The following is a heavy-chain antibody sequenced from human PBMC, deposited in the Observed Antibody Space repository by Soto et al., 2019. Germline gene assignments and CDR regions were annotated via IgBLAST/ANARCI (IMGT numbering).Heavy chain of an antibody. Sequence: QVQLQESGPGLVRPSQTLSLTCTVSGASVNSDVYYWTWIRQHPEKGLEWIGYIYDSGSTYYNPSLESRVSISLDTPNNQFSLNLKSVTAADTAIYYCARAPHYEILAAIDYWGQGTLVTVSP. J-gene: IGHJ4*02. D-gene: IGHD3-9*01. CDR3: ARAPHYEILAAIDY. CDR2: IYDSGST. V-gene: IGHV4-31*03. CDR1: GASVNSDVYY.